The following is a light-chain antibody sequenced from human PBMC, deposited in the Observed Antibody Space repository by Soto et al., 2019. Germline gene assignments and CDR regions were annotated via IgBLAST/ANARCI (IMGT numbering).Light chain of an antibody. Sequence: QSVLTQPPSVSGAPGQRVTIACTWSSSNIGAGYDVHWYQQLPGTAPKLLIYGNSNRPSGGPDRFSGSKSGTSAPLAITGLQAEDEADYYCQSYDSSLSVVFGGGTKVTVL. CDR1: SSNIGAGYD. J-gene: IGLJ2*01. V-gene: IGLV1-40*01. CDR3: QSYDSSLSVV. CDR2: GNS.